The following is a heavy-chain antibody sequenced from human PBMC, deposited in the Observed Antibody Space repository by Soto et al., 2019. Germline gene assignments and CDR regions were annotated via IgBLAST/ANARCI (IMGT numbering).Heavy chain of an antibody. Sequence: EVQLLESGGGLVQPGGSLRLSCAASGFTFSSYAMSWVRQAPGKGLEWISAVSGRGGSTYYADSVKGRFTISRDNSKDTLYLQMNNLRAADTAVYYCAKPPDYNWNDYWGQGTLVTVSS. CDR3: AKPPDYNWNDY. CDR2: VSGRGGST. CDR1: GFTFSSYA. V-gene: IGHV3-23*01. J-gene: IGHJ4*02. D-gene: IGHD1-20*01.